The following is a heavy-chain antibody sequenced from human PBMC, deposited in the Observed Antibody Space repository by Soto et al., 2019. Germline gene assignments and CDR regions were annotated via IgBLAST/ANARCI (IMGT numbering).Heavy chain of an antibody. Sequence: TSETLSLTCTVFAGSINGYYWSWIRQPAGKGLEWIGRIYTSGTTNYNPSLKSRVTMSVDTSKDEFSLRLSSVTAADTGVYYCARGPYCGDNCYFDSWGQGTLVTVSS. CDR3: ARGPYCGDNCYFDS. CDR1: AGSINGYY. D-gene: IGHD2-21*02. CDR2: IYTSGTT. J-gene: IGHJ5*01. V-gene: IGHV4-4*07.